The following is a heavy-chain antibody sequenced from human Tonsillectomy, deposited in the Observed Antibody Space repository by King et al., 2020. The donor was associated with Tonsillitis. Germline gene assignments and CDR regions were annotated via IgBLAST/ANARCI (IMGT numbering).Heavy chain of an antibody. CDR3: AREGERDLLPDY. J-gene: IGHJ4*01. Sequence: EQLVQSGAEVKKPGASVKVSCKAAGYTFTDSYMHWMRQAPGQGLEWMGWINPNNVATNYAPKFQGRLTMTGDPPISTAYMELSSLRADDTALDYCAREGERDLLPDYWGQGTLVTVSS. CDR1: GYTFTDSY. D-gene: IGHD3-16*01. V-gene: IGHV1-2*02. CDR2: INPNNVAT.